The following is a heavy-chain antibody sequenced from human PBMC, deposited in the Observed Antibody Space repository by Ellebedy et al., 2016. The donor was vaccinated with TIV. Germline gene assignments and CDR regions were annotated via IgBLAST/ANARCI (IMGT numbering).Heavy chain of an antibody. J-gene: IGHJ1*01. CDR3: AKRGDCSANSCLLRD. Sequence: GESLKISCAASGFTFSIHAMGWVRQAPGKGLEWVSSAGGSDGSTFYADSVRGRFTISRDNAKNTLYLQMNSLRAEDTAVYYCAKRGDCSANSCLLRDWGLGTLVTVSS. CDR1: GFTFSIHA. D-gene: IGHD2-2*01. CDR2: AGGSDGST. V-gene: IGHV3-23*01.